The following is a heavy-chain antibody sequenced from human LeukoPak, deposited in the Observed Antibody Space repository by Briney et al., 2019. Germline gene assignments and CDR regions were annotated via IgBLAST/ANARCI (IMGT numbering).Heavy chain of an antibody. CDR3: ARVWDKADY. V-gene: IGHV3-74*01. CDR2: INGDASSI. Sequence: GGSLRVSCAASGFTFSNYWMQWVRQAPGKGLVWVSRINGDASSISYADSVKGRFTISRDNAKNTLYLQMNSLRVEDTAVYYCARVWDKADYWGQGTLVTVSS. J-gene: IGHJ4*02. CDR1: GFTFSNYW. D-gene: IGHD1-26*01.